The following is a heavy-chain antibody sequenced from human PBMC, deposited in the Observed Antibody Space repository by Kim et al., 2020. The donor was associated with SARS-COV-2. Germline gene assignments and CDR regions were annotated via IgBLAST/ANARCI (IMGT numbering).Heavy chain of an antibody. Sequence: VKGQFTISRDNSKTTLYLQMNSLRAEDTAVYYCARDPANDIVATAAYFDYWGQGTLVTVSS. J-gene: IGHJ4*02. V-gene: IGHV3-30*07. D-gene: IGHD5-12*01. CDR3: ARDPANDIVATAAYFDY.